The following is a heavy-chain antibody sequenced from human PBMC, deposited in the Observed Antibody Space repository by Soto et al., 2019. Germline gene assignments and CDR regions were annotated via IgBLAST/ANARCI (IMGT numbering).Heavy chain of an antibody. V-gene: IGHV1-3*01. CDR3: ARSIVVVTALDY. J-gene: IGHJ4*02. CDR2: INAGNGNT. Sequence: ASVKVSCKASGYTFTSYTMHWVRQAPGQRLEWMGWINAGNGNTKYSQKFQGRVTITRDTSASTAYMELSSLRSEDTAVYYCARSIVVVTALDYWGQGTLVTVSS. CDR1: GYTFTSYT. D-gene: IGHD2-21*02.